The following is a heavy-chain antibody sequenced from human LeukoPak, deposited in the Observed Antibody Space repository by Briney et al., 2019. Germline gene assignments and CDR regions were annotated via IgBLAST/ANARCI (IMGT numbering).Heavy chain of an antibody. CDR2: ISSSSTSTI. CDR3: ARDRGSSGYQFDY. CDR1: GFTFSSYS. J-gene: IGHJ4*02. Sequence: GGSLRLACAASGFTFSSYSMNWVRQAPGKGLEWVSYISSSSTSTIYYADSVKGRLTISRDNGKNSLDLQMNSLRAEDTAVYYCARDRGSSGYQFDYWGQGTLVTVSS. D-gene: IGHD3-22*01. V-gene: IGHV3-48*01.